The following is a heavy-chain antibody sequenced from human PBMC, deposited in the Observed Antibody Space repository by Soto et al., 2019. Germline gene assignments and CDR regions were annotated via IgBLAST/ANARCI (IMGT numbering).Heavy chain of an antibody. CDR3: ARGLNKGQLGWFDP. J-gene: IGHJ5*02. CDR1: GYTFTSYD. Sequence: QVQLVQSGAEVKKPGASVKVSCKTSGYTFTSYDINWVRQDTGQGLEWMGWMNPNSGNTGYAKKFQGRVTMTRNTAISTAYMELSRLRSEDTAVYYCARGLNKGQLGWFDPWGQGTLVTVSS. V-gene: IGHV1-8*01. D-gene: IGHD7-27*01. CDR2: MNPNSGNT.